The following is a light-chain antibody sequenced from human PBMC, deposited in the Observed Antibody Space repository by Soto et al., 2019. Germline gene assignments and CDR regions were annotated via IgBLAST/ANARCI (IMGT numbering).Light chain of an antibody. CDR2: GAS. V-gene: IGKV3-15*01. CDR3: QQYNNWPLT. Sequence: EIAMTQSPATLSVSPGERATLSCRASQSVNSNLACYQQKPGQAPRLLIYGASTRATGIPARFSGSGSGTEFTVTISSLQSEDFAVYYCQQYNNWPLTFGEGTKVEIK. CDR1: QSVNSN. J-gene: IGKJ4*01.